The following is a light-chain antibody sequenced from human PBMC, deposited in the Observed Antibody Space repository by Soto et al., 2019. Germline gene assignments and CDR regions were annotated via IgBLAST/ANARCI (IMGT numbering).Light chain of an antibody. CDR2: KVS. CDR1: SSDVGGYNY. CDR3: SSYTSNSTHVV. J-gene: IGLJ2*01. V-gene: IGLV2-14*01. Sequence: QSALTQPASVSGSPGQSITISCTGTSSDVGGYNYVSWYQQHPGKAPKLMIYKVSNRPSGVSNRFSGSKSGNTASLTISGLQAEDEADYYCSSYTSNSTHVVFGGGTKLTVL.